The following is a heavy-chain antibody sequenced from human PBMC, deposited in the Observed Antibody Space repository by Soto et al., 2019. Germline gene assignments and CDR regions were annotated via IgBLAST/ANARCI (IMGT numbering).Heavy chain of an antibody. J-gene: IGHJ4*02. CDR3: ATRPAAATPFDY. CDR2: IYYSGNT. Sequence: PSETLSLTCTVSGGSISSSRYYWVWIRQPPGKGLEWIGSIYYSGNTYYNPSLKSRVTISVDTSKNQFSLKLSSVTAADTAVYYCATRPAAATPFDYWGQGTLVTVSS. V-gene: IGHV4-39*01. CDR1: GGSISSSRYY. D-gene: IGHD2-2*01.